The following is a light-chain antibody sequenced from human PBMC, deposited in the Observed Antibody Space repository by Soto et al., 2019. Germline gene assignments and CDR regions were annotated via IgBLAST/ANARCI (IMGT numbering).Light chain of an antibody. CDR2: AAS. J-gene: IGKJ1*01. CDR1: QSISSY. V-gene: IGKV1-39*01. CDR3: QQSYSTLTWT. Sequence: DIQMTQSPSSLSASVGDRVTITCRASQSISSYLNWYQQKPGKAPKLLIYAASSLQSGVPSRFSGSGSGTDFTLTISSLQPEDFATCYCQQSYSTLTWTFGQGTKVEIK.